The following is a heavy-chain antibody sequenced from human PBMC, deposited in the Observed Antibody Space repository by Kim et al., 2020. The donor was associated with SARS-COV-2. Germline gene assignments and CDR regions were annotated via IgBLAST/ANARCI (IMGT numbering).Heavy chain of an antibody. J-gene: IGHJ6*02. CDR3: AMGRLQGGMDV. CDR2: A. Sequence: ANYAQKSQGRVTITADESTSTAYMELGSLRSEDTAVYYCAMGRLQGGMDVWGQGTTVTVSS. D-gene: IGHD1-26*01. V-gene: IGHV1-69*01.